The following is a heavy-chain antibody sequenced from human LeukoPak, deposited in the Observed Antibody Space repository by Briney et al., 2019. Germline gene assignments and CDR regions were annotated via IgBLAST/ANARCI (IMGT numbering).Heavy chain of an antibody. Sequence: SQTQSLTCTVSGASFNSDDQYWNWIRQSPGKGLEWIGSIHPSGMLYKNPSLESRVTMSRDTSKNQLSLNPNSVTAADTAVYFCSRGLDSRKLGYWGQGILVTVSS. CDR3: SRGLDSRKLGY. V-gene: IGHV4-31*03. CDR2: IHPSGML. D-gene: IGHD3-22*01. CDR1: GASFNSDDQY. J-gene: IGHJ4*02.